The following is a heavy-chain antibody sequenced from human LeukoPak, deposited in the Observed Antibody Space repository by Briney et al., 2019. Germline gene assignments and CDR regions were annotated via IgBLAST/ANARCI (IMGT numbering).Heavy chain of an antibody. D-gene: IGHD3-10*01. CDR2: IVVGSGNT. V-gene: IGHV1-58*01. CDR1: GFTSTSSA. Sequence: ASVKVSCKASGFTSTSSAVQWVRQARGQRLEWIGWIVVGSGNTNYAQKFQERVTITRDMSTSTAYMELSSLRSEDTAVYYCAAGYGSGSLFDYWGQGTLVTVSS. CDR3: AAGYGSGSLFDY. J-gene: IGHJ4*02.